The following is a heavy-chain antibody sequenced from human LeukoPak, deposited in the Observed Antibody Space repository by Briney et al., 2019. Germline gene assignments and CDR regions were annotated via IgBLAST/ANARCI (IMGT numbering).Heavy chain of an antibody. D-gene: IGHD5-24*01. J-gene: IGHJ4*02. V-gene: IGHV3-21*01. Sequence: GGSLRLSCAASGFTFSSYSMNWVRQAPGKGLEWVSSISSSSSYIYYADSVKGRFTISRDNAKNSLYLQMNSLRAEDTAVYYCARGSVIEMATISGYWGQGTLVTVSS. CDR1: GFTFSSYS. CDR2: ISSSSSYI. CDR3: ARGSVIEMATISGY.